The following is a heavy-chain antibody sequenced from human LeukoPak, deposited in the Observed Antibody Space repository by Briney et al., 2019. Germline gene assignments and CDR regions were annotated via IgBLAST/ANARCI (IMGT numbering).Heavy chain of an antibody. CDR3: ARSCGFLERLSPVFSYYYYYYMDV. CDR2: IWYDGSNR. D-gene: IGHD3-3*01. J-gene: IGHJ6*03. V-gene: IGHV3-33*01. CDR1: GFTFSISG. Sequence: GGSLRLSCAASGFTFSISGMHWVRQAPGKRLEWVAVIWYDGSNRYYADSVKGRFTISRDNAKNSLYLQMNSLRAEDTAVYYCARSCGFLERLSPVFSYYYYYYMDVWGKGTTVTVSS.